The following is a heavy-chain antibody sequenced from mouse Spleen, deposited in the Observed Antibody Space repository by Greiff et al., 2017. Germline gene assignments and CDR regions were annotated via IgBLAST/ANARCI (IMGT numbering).Heavy chain of an antibody. D-gene: IGHD2-4*01. CDR2: IWKGGSR. V-gene: IGHV2-5*01. CDR3: AKNSPLYDYPDY. Sequence: QVQLKESGPGLVQPSQSLSITCTVSGFSLTDSGVHWIRQSPGNGLEWLGVIWKGGSRDYNAAFMSRLTITKDNSKSQVFFQMNSLQADDTAIYYCAKNSPLYDYPDYWGQGTTLTVSS. J-gene: IGHJ2*01. CDR1: GFSLTDSG.